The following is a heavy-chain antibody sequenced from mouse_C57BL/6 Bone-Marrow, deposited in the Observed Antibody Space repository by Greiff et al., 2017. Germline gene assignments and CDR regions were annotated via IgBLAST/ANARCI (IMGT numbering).Heavy chain of an antibody. J-gene: IGHJ4*01. D-gene: IGHD3-1*01. Sequence: VQLQQPGAELVRPGTSVKLSCKASGYTFTSYWMHWVKQRPGQGLEWIGVIDPSDSYTNYNQKFKGKATLTVDTSSSTAYTQLSSLTSEDSAVYYCARILGYAMDYWGQGTSVTVSS. V-gene: IGHV1-59*01. CDR3: ARILGYAMDY. CDR2: IDPSDSYT. CDR1: GYTFTSYW.